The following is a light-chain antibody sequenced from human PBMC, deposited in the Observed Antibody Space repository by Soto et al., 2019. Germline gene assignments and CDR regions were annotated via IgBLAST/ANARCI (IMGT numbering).Light chain of an antibody. J-gene: IGLJ3*02. Sequence: QSALTQPPSASGSTGRSVTISCTGTSSDVGGYDYVSWFQQHPGKAPKLIIYEVTKRPSGVPDRFSASKSGNTASLTVSGLQAEEEAEYYCSSFVAGNNYWVFGGGTKVTVL. CDR3: SSFVAGNNYWV. CDR1: SSDVGGYDY. V-gene: IGLV2-8*01. CDR2: EVT.